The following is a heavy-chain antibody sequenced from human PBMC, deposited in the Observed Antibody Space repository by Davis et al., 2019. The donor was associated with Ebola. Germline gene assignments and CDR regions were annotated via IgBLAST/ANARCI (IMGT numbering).Heavy chain of an antibody. CDR1: GYTFTGYY. J-gene: IGHJ4*02. CDR2: INPNSGGT. D-gene: IGHD1-7*01. V-gene: IGHV1-2*04. CDR3: ARVRWNYVTGPFFDY. Sequence: AASVKVSCKASGYTFTGYYIHWVRQAPGQGFEWMGWINPNSGGTNYVEKFQGWVTMTRDTSISTAYMELGRLTSDDTAVYYCARVRWNYVTGPFFDYWGQGTLVTVSS.